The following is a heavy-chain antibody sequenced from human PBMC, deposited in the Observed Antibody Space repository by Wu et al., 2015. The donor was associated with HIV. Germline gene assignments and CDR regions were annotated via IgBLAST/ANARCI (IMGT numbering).Heavy chain of an antibody. CDR2: IIPIFGTA. Sequence: QVQLVQSGAEVKKPGSSVKVSCKASGGTFSSYAISWVRQAPGQGLEWMGRIIPIFGTANYAQKFQGRVSFTADESTNTAYMEMNSLTFEDTAVYYCARNRDTAIINFFDHWGQGTLVTVSS. D-gene: IGHD5-18*01. V-gene: IGHV1-69*13. J-gene: IGHJ4*02. CDR3: ARNRDTAIINFFDH. CDR1: GGTFSSYA.